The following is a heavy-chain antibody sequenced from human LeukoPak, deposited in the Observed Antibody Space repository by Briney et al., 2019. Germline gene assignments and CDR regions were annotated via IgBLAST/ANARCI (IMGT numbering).Heavy chain of an antibody. CDR2: INHSGRA. J-gene: IGHJ4*02. V-gene: IGHV4-34*01. Sequence: PSETLSLTCDVHGGSFRGYSWNWIRQPPGKGLEWIGEINHSGRAKYNPSLKSRVTISVETSNNAFSLKVSSVTAADTAVYYCAAELDGYKIFDQWGQGTLVTVSS. CDR3: AAELDGYKIFDQ. CDR1: GGSFRGYS. D-gene: IGHD5-24*01.